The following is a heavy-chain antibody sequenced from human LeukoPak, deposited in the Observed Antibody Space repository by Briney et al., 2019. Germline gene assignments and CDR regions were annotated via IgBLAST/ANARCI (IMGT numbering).Heavy chain of an antibody. J-gene: IGHJ3*02. D-gene: IGHD4-17*01. Sequence: GGSLRLSCAASGFTFSSYSMNWVRQAPGKGLEWVSSISSSSSYIYYADSVKGRFTISRDNAKNSLYLQMNSPRAEDTAVYYCARRTTVTRNDAFDIWGQGTMVTVSS. CDR2: ISSSSSYI. CDR3: ARRTTVTRNDAFDI. CDR1: GFTFSSYS. V-gene: IGHV3-21*01.